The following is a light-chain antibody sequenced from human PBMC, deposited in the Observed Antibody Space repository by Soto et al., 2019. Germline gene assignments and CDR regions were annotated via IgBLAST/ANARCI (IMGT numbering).Light chain of an antibody. CDR2: DDN. V-gene: IGLV1-51*01. CDR1: SSNIGGNS. J-gene: IGLJ1*01. Sequence: QSVMTQPPSVSAAPGQKVTISCSGSSSNIGGNSVSWYQQLPGTAPKLLIYDDNKRPSGILDRFSGSKSGTSATLGITGFQTGDEADYYCGSWDSSLSAYVFGTGTKVTV. CDR3: GSWDSSLSAYV.